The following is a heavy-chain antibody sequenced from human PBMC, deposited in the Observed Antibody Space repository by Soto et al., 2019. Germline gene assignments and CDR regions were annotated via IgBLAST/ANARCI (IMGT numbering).Heavy chain of an antibody. Sequence: SVKVSCKASGGTFSSYAISWVRQAPGQGLEWMGGIIPIFGTANYAQKFQGRVTITADESTSTAYMELSSLRSEDTVVYYCAREQQLVRHNWFDPWGQGTLVTVSS. D-gene: IGHD6-13*01. CDR1: GGTFSSYA. CDR3: AREQQLVRHNWFDP. CDR2: IIPIFGTA. J-gene: IGHJ5*02. V-gene: IGHV1-69*13.